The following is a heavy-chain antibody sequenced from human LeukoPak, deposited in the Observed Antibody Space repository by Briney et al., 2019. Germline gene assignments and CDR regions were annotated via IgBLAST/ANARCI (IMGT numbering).Heavy chain of an antibody. CDR2: INPSGGST. CDR3: ARASASDGMDV. V-gene: IGHV1-46*01. CDR1: GYTFTSYY. J-gene: IGHJ6*02. Sequence: ASVKVSCKASGYTFTSYYKHWVRQAPGRGLEWMGIINPSGGSTSYAQKFQGRVTMTRDTSTSTVYMELSSLRSEDTAVYYCARASASDGMDVWGQGTTVTASS.